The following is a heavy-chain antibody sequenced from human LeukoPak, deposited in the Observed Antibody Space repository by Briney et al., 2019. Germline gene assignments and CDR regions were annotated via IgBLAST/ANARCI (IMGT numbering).Heavy chain of an antibody. J-gene: IGHJ6*03. CDR1: GRSISSYY. V-gene: IGHV4-59*01. CDR3: ARTTEGGYSNGYFYYYYMDV. Sequence: SETLSLTCTVSGRSISSYYWSWLRQPPGKGLEWVGYIYYSGSTNYKSSLKSRVTISVDTSKNQFSLKLSSVTAADTAVYYCARTTEGGYSNGYFYYYYMDVWGKGTTVTISS. CDR2: IYYSGST. D-gene: IGHD4-11*01.